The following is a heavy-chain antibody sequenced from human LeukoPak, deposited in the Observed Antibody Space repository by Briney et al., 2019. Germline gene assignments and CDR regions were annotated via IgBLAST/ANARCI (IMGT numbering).Heavy chain of an antibody. CDR2: IKRDGSER. CDR3: ARVSPYNILTGLVGNDY. J-gene: IGHJ4*02. Sequence: ETLSLTCAVYGGSFSGYYWSWVRQAPGKGLEWVANIKRDGSERYYVDSVKGRFTISRDNAKNSLYLQMNSLRAEDTAVYYCARVSPYNILTGLVGNDYWGQGTLVTVSS. V-gene: IGHV3-7*01. D-gene: IGHD3-9*01. CDR1: GGSFSGYY.